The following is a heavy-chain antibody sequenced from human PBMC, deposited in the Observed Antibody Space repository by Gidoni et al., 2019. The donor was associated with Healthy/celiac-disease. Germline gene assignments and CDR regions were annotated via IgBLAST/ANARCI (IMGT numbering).Heavy chain of an antibody. D-gene: IGHD4-17*01. CDR1: GFSLSTSGVG. CDR2: IYWNDDK. CDR3: AHSRFDYGDYELRWFDY. Sequence: QITLKESGPTLVKPTQTLTLTCTFSGFSLSTSGVGVGWIRQPPGKALEWLALIYWNDDKRYSPSLKSRLTITKDTSKNQVVLTMTNIDPVDTATYYCAHSRFDYGDYELRWFDYWGQGTLVTVSS. J-gene: IGHJ4*02. V-gene: IGHV2-5*01.